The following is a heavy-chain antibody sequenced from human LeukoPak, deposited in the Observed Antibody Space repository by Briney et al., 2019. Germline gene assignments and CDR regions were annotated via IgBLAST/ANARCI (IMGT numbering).Heavy chain of an antibody. CDR2: IWYDGSNK. V-gene: IGHV3-33*01. Sequence: GGSLRLSCAASGFTFSSYGMHWVRQAPGKGLEWVAVIWYDGSNKYHADSVKGRFTISRDNSKNTLDLQMSSLRVEDTAVYYCARDTTEGVLSLDVWGQGTTVTVSS. D-gene: IGHD2-8*01. J-gene: IGHJ6*02. CDR1: GFTFSSYG. CDR3: ARDTTEGVLSLDV.